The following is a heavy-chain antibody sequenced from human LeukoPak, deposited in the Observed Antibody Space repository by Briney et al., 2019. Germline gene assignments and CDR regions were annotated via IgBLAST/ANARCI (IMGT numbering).Heavy chain of an antibody. V-gene: IGHV3-23*01. Sequence: GGSLRLSCTASGFTVSSNYMSWVRQAPGKGLEWVSAISGSGSSTYYADSVKGRFTISRDNSKNTLYLQMNSLRAEDTAVYYCAKSVVVVPAAMNYFDYWGQGTLVTVSS. J-gene: IGHJ4*02. D-gene: IGHD2-2*01. CDR3: AKSVVVVPAAMNYFDY. CDR1: GFTVSSNY. CDR2: ISGSGSST.